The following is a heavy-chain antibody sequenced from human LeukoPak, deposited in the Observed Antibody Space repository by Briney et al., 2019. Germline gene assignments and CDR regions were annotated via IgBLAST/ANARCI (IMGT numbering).Heavy chain of an antibody. CDR3: ARDITMVRGRESDAFDI. Sequence: GASVKVSCKASGDTFTSYYMHWVRQAPGQGLEWMGIINPSGGSTSYAQKFQGRVTITADESTSTAYMELSSLRSEDTAVYYCARDITMVRGRESDAFDIWGQGTMVTVSS. J-gene: IGHJ3*02. CDR2: INPSGGST. V-gene: IGHV1-46*01. D-gene: IGHD3-10*01. CDR1: GDTFTSYY.